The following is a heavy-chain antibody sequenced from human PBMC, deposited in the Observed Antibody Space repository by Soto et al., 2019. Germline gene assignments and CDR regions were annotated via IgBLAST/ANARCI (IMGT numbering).Heavy chain of an antibody. Sequence: SETLSLTCTVSGDSIGTDYWSWIGQSPGKALEWIGFIYYGGSTNYNPSLKSRVTISVDTPKNQLSLKLSSVTAADTAVYYCARPHCSSSNCPNWFDPWGQGTLVTVSS. CDR1: GDSIGTDY. CDR3: ARPHCSSSNCPNWFDP. J-gene: IGHJ5*02. D-gene: IGHD2-2*01. V-gene: IGHV4-59*08. CDR2: IYYGGST.